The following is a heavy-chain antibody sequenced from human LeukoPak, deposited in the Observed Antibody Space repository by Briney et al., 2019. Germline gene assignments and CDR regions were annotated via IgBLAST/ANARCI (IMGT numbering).Heavy chain of an antibody. D-gene: IGHD1-26*01. J-gene: IGHJ4*02. Sequence: GGSLRLSCAASGFTFSSYSMNWVRQAPGKGLEWVSSISSSSSYIYYADSVKGRFTNSRDNSKNTLYLQMNSLRAEDTAVYYCAKDLIVGADWGQGTLVTVSS. V-gene: IGHV3-21*04. CDR1: GFTFSSYS. CDR2: ISSSSSYI. CDR3: AKDLIVGAD.